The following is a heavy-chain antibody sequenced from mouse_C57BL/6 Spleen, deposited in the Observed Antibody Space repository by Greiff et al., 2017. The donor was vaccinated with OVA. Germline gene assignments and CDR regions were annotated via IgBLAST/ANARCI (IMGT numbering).Heavy chain of an antibody. J-gene: IGHJ4*01. CDR2: ISDGGSYT. D-gene: IGHD2-4*01. CDR1: GFTFSSYA. CDR3: ARYMRLRPNYYAMDY. Sequence: EVHLVEPGGGLVKPGGSLKLSCAASGFTFSSYAMSWVRQTPEKRLEWVATISDGGSYTYYPDNVKGRFTLSIDNAKNNLYLQMSQLKSEDTSMYYFARYMRLRPNYYAMDYWGQGTAVTVSS. V-gene: IGHV5-4*01.